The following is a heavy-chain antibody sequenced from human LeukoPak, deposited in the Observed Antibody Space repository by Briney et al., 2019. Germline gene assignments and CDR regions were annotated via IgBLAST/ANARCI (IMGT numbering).Heavy chain of an antibody. J-gene: IGHJ4*02. Sequence: GASVKVSCKASGYTFTGYYMHWVRQAPGQGLEWMGWINPNSGGTNYAQKFQGRVTMTRDTSISTAYMELRSLRSDDTAVYYCARWKHPYDFWSGYQDINDYWGQGTLVTVSS. D-gene: IGHD3-3*01. CDR1: GYTFTGYY. V-gene: IGHV1-2*02. CDR3: ARWKHPYDFWSGYQDINDY. CDR2: INPNSGGT.